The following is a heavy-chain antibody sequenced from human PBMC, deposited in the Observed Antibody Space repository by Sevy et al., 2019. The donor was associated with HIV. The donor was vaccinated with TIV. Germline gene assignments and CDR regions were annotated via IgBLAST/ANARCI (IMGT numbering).Heavy chain of an antibody. Sequence: GGSLRLSCAASGFTFSNYWMSWVRQAPGKGLEWVAHIKRDGSVKYYVDSVKGRFTISRDKAQNSLYLQMNSLRAEDTAVYYCARDCSSTTCLWGLDVWGQGTTVTVSS. CDR1: GFTFSNYW. CDR3: ARDCSSTTCLWGLDV. D-gene: IGHD2-2*01. V-gene: IGHV3-7*03. CDR2: IKRDGSVK. J-gene: IGHJ6*02.